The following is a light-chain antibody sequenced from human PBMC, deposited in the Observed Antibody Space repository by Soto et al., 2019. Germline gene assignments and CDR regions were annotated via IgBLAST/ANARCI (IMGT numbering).Light chain of an antibody. CDR2: GNR. CDR3: QAYDYSLTASV. CDR1: SSNLGAGYD. J-gene: IGLJ3*02. V-gene: IGLV1-40*01. Sequence: QPVLTQPPSVSGAPGQRVTIPCTGNSSNLGAGYDVHWYQQLPGTAPKLVIYGNRNRPSGVPERFSGSKSGTSASLAITGLQVEDEGDYYCQAYDYSLTASVFGGGTKLTVL.